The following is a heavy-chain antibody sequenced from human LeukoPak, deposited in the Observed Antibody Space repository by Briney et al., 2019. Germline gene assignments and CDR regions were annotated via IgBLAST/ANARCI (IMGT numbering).Heavy chain of an antibody. CDR2: ISGDGGST. Sequence: GGSLRLSCAASGFTFDDYAMHWARQASGKGLEWVSLISGDGGSTYYADSVKGRFTISRDNSKNSLYLQMNSLRTEDTALYYCAKDVDYYDSTSFDYWGQGTLVTVSS. CDR3: AKDVDYYDSTSFDY. CDR1: GFTFDDYA. D-gene: IGHD3-22*01. J-gene: IGHJ4*02. V-gene: IGHV3-43*02.